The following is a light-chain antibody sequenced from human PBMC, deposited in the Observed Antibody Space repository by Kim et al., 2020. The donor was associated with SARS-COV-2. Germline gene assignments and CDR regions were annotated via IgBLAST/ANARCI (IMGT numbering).Light chain of an antibody. CDR1: RLRNKY. J-gene: IGLJ3*02. CDR2: QDV. Sequence: VSPGQTASITCSGDRLRNKYISWYQQKPGQSPILVIYQDVKRPSGIPERFSGSNPGDTATLTISGTQAMDEADYYCQAWDSATVVFGGGTRLTVL. CDR3: QAWDSATVV. V-gene: IGLV3-1*01.